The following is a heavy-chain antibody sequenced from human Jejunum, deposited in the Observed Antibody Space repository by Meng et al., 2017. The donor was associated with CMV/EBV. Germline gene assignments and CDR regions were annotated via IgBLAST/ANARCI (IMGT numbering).Heavy chain of an antibody. D-gene: IGHD4-17*01. V-gene: IGHV4-59*01. J-gene: IGHJ5*02. CDR2: LYYSETA. CDR1: GDSITRYY. Sequence: SGDSITRYYGSWIRQPPGKGLEWIGYLYYSETAYYSHSLRGRVIISADTAKNHFSLSLTSVTAADTAVYFCATTVHPVAYLNYFDPWGQGTLVTVSS. CDR3: ATTVHPVAYLNYFDP.